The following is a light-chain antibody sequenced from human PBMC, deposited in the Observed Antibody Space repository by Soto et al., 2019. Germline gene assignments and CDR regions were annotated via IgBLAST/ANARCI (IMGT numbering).Light chain of an antibody. Sequence: QSVLTQPASVSGSPGQSITISCAGTMRDVGAYNLVSWYQQHPGRAPQLIIYEVRNRPSGISFRFSGSKSGNTASLTISGLQAEDVADYYCSSYTSKSSLIFGGGTKLTVL. V-gene: IGLV2-14*01. CDR1: MRDVGAYNL. CDR2: EVR. CDR3: SSYTSKSSLI. J-gene: IGLJ2*01.